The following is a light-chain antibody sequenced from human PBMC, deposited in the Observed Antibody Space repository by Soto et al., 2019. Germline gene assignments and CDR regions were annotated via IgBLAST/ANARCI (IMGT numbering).Light chain of an antibody. CDR3: CSYTTSNTRQIV. Sequence: QSVLTQPASGSGSPGESITISCTGTSSDVCGYNYVSWYQQQPGKAPKFMIYDVTNRPSGVSNRSSGSKSGNTASLTISGLQAEDEADYYCCSYTTSNTRQIVFGTGTKVTVL. CDR2: DVT. V-gene: IGLV2-14*01. CDR1: SSDVCGYNY. J-gene: IGLJ1*01.